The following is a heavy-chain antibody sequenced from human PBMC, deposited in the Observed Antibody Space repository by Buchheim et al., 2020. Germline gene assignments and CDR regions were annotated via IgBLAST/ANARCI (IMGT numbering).Heavy chain of an antibody. D-gene: IGHD3-10*01. Sequence: QVQLVESGGGVVQPGRSLRLSCAASGFTFSSYAMHWVRQAPGKGLEWVAVISYDGSNKYYADSVKGRFTISRDNSKNTLYLQMNSLRAEDTAVYYCASPLATGLSRNSIGGLWSSGSYYYNWFDPWGQGTL. CDR3: ASPLATGLSRNSIGGLWSSGSYYYNWFDP. CDR1: GFTFSSYA. CDR2: ISYDGSNK. V-gene: IGHV3-30*04. J-gene: IGHJ5*02.